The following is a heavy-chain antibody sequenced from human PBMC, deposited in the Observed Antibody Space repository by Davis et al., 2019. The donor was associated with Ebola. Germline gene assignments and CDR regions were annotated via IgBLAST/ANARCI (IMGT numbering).Heavy chain of an antibody. D-gene: IGHD6-19*01. CDR1: GYTFTSYG. J-gene: IGHJ4*02. CDR2: ISAYNGNT. V-gene: IGHV1-18*04. CDR3: VTFLEQWLAY. Sequence: AASVKVSCKASGYTFTSYGISWVRQAPGQGLEWMGWISAYNGNTNYAQKLQGRATMTRDTSTSTVYMELSSLRSDDTAVYYCVTFLEQWLAYWGQGTLVTVSS.